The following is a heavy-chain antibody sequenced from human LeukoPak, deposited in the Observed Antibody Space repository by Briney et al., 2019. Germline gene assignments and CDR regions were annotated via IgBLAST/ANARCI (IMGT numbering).Heavy chain of an antibody. Sequence: GGSVRLSCAASGFTFSSYAMSWDRQAPGKGLEWVSAISGSRGSTYYADSVKGRLTISRDNSKNTLYLQMNSLRAEDTAVYYCAKGQKGFGPWGKGTVVTVSS. J-gene: IGHJ5*02. CDR1: GFTFSSYA. CDR2: ISGSRGST. V-gene: IGHV3-23*01. CDR3: AKGQKGFGP.